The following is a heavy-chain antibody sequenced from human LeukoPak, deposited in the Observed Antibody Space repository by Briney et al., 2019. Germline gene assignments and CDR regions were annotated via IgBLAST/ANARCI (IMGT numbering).Heavy chain of an antibody. CDR1: GFTFSNYG. V-gene: IGHV3-30*18. CDR3: AKGVVAATNAAYYGMDV. J-gene: IGHJ6*02. Sequence: PGGSLRLSCAASGFTFSNYGMHSVRQAPGKGLEWVAVISYDERDKYYADSVKGRFTISRDNSKNTLYLQMNSLRPEDTAVYYCAKGVVAATNAAYYGMDVWGQGTTVTVSS. CDR2: ISYDERDK. D-gene: IGHD2-15*01.